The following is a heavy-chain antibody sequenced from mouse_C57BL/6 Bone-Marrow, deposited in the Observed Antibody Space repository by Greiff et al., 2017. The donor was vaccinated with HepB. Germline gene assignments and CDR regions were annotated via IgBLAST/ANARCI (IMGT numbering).Heavy chain of an antibody. Sequence: VKLQQSGPELVKPGASVKISCKASGYTFTDYYINWVKQRPGQGLEWIGWIFPGSGSTYYNEKFKGKATLTVDKSSSTAYMLLSSLTSEDSAVYFCAREEANWDGGFAYWGQGTLVTVSA. CDR1: GYTFTDYY. CDR3: AREEANWDGGFAY. D-gene: IGHD4-1*01. V-gene: IGHV1-75*01. J-gene: IGHJ3*01. CDR2: IFPGSGST.